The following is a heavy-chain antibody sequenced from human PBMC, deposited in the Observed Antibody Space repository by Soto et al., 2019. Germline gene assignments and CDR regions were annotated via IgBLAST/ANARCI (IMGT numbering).Heavy chain of an antibody. CDR2: IYYSGST. J-gene: IGHJ4*02. Sequence: QVQLQESGPGLVKPSETLSLTCTVSVGSISSYYWSWIRQPPGKGLEWIGYIYYSGSTNYNPSLKSRVTISVDTSKNQFSLKLSSVTAADTAVYYCARGVGWYHLDYWGQGTLVTVSS. CDR3: ARGVGWYHLDY. D-gene: IGHD6-19*01. CDR1: VGSISSYY. V-gene: IGHV4-59*01.